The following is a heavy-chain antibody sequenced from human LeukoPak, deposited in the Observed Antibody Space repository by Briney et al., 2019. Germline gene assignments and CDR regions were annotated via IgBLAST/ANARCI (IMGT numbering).Heavy chain of an antibody. CDR3: ARDYSNYITDY. V-gene: IGHV4-59*01. Sequence: PSETLSLTCTVSGGSISTYYWSWIRQPPGKGLEWIGYIYYSGSTNYNPSLKSRVTMSVDTSKNQFSLKLTSVTAADTAVYYCARDYSNYITDYWGQGTLVTVSS. J-gene: IGHJ4*02. CDR1: GGSISTYY. CDR2: IYYSGST. D-gene: IGHD4-11*01.